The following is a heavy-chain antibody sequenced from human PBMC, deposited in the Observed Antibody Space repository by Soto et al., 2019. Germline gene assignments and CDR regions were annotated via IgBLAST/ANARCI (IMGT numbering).Heavy chain of an antibody. CDR1: GYTFTSYG. CDR3: ARFTWSSFYIVVPAATLFDY. CDR2: NSAYNGNT. D-gene: IGHD2-2*01. Sequence: ASVKVSCKASGYTFTSYGISWVRQAPGQGLEWMGWNSAYNGNTNYAQKLQGRVTMTTDTSTSTAYMELRSLRSDDTAVYYCARFTWSSFYIVVPAATLFDYWGQGTLVTVSS. V-gene: IGHV1-18*01. J-gene: IGHJ4*02.